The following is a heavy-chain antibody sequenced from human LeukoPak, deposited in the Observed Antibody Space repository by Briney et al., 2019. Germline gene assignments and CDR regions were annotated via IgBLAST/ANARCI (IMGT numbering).Heavy chain of an antibody. CDR2: IYYSGST. D-gene: IGHD2-8*01. V-gene: IGHV4-59*08. Sequence: SETLSLTCTVSGGSISSYYWSWIRQPPGKGLEWIGYIYYSGSTNYNPSLKSRVTISVDTSKNQFSLKLSSVTAADTAVYYCARLFNAGPGWFDPWGQGTLVTVSS. CDR1: GGSISSYY. J-gene: IGHJ5*02. CDR3: ARLFNAGPGWFDP.